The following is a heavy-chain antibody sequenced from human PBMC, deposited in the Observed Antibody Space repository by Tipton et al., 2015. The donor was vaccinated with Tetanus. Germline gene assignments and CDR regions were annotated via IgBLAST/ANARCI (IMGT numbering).Heavy chain of an antibody. V-gene: IGHV4-34*01. CDR3: ARSVAPWTLTSVRAVRGVSSGYEF. CDR2: INQSGST. Sequence: TLSLTCAVSGGSLSGFYWGWIRQPPGKGLEWIGEINQSGSTNDNPSLKSRVTISVGTSNNQLSLTLRSVTAADTAVYYCARSVAPWTLTSVRAVRGVSSGYEFWGQGTLVTASS. CDR1: GGSLSGFY. J-gene: IGHJ4*02. D-gene: IGHD3-10*01.